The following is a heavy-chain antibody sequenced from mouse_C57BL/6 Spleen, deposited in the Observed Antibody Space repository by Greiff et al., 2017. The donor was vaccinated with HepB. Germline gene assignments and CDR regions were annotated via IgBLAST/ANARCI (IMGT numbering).Heavy chain of an antibody. CDR1: GYTFTDYY. CDR3: ARELYYFDY. Sequence: VQLKESGAELVRPGASVKLSCKASGYTFTDYYINWVKQRPGQGLEWIARIYPGSGNTYYNEKFKGKATLTAEKSSSTAYMQLSSLTSEDSAVYFCARELYYFDYWGQGTTLTVSS. V-gene: IGHV1-76*01. J-gene: IGHJ2*01. CDR2: IYPGSGNT. D-gene: IGHD4-1*01.